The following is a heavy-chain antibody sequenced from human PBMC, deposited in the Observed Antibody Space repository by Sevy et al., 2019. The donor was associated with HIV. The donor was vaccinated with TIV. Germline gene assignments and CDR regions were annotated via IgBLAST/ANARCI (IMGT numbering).Heavy chain of an antibody. Sequence: ASVKVSCKVSGYSLSELSMHWVRQAPGKGLEWMGSFDPEDGETIYAQKFQGRVTMTEDTSTDTAYMELISLRSEDMAVFYCAITKDYYDSSGYPFDYWGQGTLVTVSS. D-gene: IGHD3-22*01. J-gene: IGHJ4*02. CDR2: FDPEDGET. CDR1: GYSLSELS. V-gene: IGHV1-24*01. CDR3: AITKDYYDSSGYPFDY.